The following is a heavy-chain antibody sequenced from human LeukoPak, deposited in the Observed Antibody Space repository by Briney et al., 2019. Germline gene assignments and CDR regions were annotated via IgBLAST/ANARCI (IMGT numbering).Heavy chain of an antibody. J-gene: IGHJ4*02. CDR1: GYTFTRYD. Sequence: GALVKVSCKTSGYTFTRYDISWVRQAPGQGLEWMGWISAYNGNTKYAQKLQGRVTMTTDTSTSTAYMELRSLRSDDTAVYYCARSSSIAAAGLSDYWGQGTLVTVSS. D-gene: IGHD6-13*01. V-gene: IGHV1-18*01. CDR2: ISAYNGNT. CDR3: ARSSSIAAAGLSDY.